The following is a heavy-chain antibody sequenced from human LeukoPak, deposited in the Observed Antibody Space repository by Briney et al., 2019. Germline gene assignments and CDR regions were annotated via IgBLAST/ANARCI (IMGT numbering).Heavy chain of an antibody. J-gene: IGHJ6*02. V-gene: IGHV4-34*01. CDR2: INHSGST. CDR3: SRDIQLWSQNHYGMDV. CDR1: GGSFSGYY. D-gene: IGHD5-18*01. Sequence: PSETLSLTCAVYGGSFSGYYWSWIRQPPGKGLEWIGEINHSGSTNYNPSLKSRGTISVDTSKNQFSLKLSSVTAADTAVYYCSRDIQLWSQNHYGMDVWRQGTTVTVSS.